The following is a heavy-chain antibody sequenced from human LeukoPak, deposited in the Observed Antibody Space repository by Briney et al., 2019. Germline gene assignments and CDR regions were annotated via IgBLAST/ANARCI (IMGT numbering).Heavy chain of an antibody. CDR3: ALQLLYYFDY. CDR1: GFTFNKSW. V-gene: IGHV3-7*01. Sequence: GGSLRLSCAASGFTFNKSWMSWVRQAPGKGPEWVANIKEDGTQKYYVDSVKGRFTISRDNAKNSLYLQMNSLRAEDTAVYYCALQLLYYFDYWGQGTLVTVSS. D-gene: IGHD6-6*01. J-gene: IGHJ4*02. CDR2: IKEDGTQK.